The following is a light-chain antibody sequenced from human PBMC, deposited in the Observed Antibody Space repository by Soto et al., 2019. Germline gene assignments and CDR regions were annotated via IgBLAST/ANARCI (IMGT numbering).Light chain of an antibody. J-gene: IGKJ5*01. V-gene: IGKV1-9*01. CDR1: QGISSY. CDR3: QQVNSFPIT. CDR2: SAS. Sequence: DIQLTQSPSFLSASVGDRVTITCRASQGISSYSAWYQQKPGRAPKLLIYSASTLQSGVPSRFSGSGSGTEFTLTISSLQPEDVATYYCQQVNSFPITFGQGTRLEIK.